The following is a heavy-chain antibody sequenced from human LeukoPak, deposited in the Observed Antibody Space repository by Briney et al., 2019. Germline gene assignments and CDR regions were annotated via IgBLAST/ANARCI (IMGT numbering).Heavy chain of an antibody. D-gene: IGHD2-15*01. V-gene: IGHV3-23*01. CDR1: GFTFSSYA. CDR2: MSGSADST. J-gene: IGHJ4*02. CDR3: AKGFGSNSLVGNGY. Sequence: PGGSLRLSCAASGFTFSSYAMNWVRQAPGKGLEWVSAMSGSADSTYYADSVKGRFTISRDNSKNTLYLQMNSLRAEDTAVYYCAKGFGSNSLVGNGYWGQGTLVTVPS.